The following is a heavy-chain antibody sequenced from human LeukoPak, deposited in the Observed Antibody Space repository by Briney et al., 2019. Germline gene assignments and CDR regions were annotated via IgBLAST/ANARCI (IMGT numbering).Heavy chain of an antibody. V-gene: IGHV3-7*01. J-gene: IGHJ4*02. D-gene: IGHD3-10*01. CDR1: GFTLSTYC. Sequence: GGSLRLSCAVSGFTLSTYCMSWLRQAPGKGREGVANIKTDGSKKYYVDSVKGRFTISRDNAKNSLYLQMNSLRAEDTAVYYCARDWNGSGSPNDFWGQGTLVTVSS. CDR3: ARDWNGSGSPNDF. CDR2: IKTDGSKK.